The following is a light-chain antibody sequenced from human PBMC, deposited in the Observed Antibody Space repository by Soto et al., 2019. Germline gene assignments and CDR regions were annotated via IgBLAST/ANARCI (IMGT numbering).Light chain of an antibody. J-gene: IGKJ1*01. CDR2: DAS. V-gene: IGKV1-5*01. CDR3: QHYDVYPWT. CDR1: QSVGRW. Sequence: DIQMTQSPSTLSASVGDRVTITCRASQSVGRWLAWSQQKPGKAPKVLIYDASTLESGVPSRFSGSGSGTEFTLTISSLQPDEFATYYCQHYDVYPWTFGQGTKVDI.